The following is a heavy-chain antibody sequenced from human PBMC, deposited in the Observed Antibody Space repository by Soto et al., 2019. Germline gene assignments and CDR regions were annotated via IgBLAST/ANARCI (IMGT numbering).Heavy chain of an antibody. CDR2: IYYSGST. CDR1: GGSFSSYY. Sequence: PSETLSLTCTVSGGSFSSYYWSWIRQPPGKGQEWIGYIYYSGSTNYNPSLKSRVTISVDTSKNQFSLKLSSVTAADTAVDYCARQWGIALYYYGWGSHYYMDVWGRGTTVTVSS. J-gene: IGHJ6*03. V-gene: IGHV4-59*01. CDR3: ARQWGIALYYYGWGSHYYMDV. D-gene: IGHD3-10*01.